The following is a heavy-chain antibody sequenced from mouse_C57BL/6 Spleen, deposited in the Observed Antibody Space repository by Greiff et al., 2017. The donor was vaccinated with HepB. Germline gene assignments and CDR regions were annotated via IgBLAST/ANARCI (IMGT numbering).Heavy chain of an antibody. CDR1: GYTFTSYG. J-gene: IGHJ4*01. Sequence: VKLQESGAELARPGASVKLSCKASGYTFTSYGISWVKQRTGQGLEWIGEIYPRSGNTYYNEKFKGKATLTADKSSSTAYMELRSLTSEDSAVYFCASYDYAMDYWGQGTSVTVSS. D-gene: IGHD1-1*01. V-gene: IGHV1-81*01. CDR3: ASYDYAMDY. CDR2: IYPRSGNT.